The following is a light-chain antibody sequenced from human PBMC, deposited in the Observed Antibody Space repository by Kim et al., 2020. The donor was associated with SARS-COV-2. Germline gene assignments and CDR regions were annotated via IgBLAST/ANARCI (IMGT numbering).Light chain of an antibody. CDR2: LAS. J-gene: IGKJ5*01. V-gene: IGKV3-15*01. CDR1: QSVDTN. CDR3: QQYNQWPPTT. Sequence: SPGERATLSCRASQSVDTNLAWYQQKPGQAPRLLIYLASTRAPGIPARLSGSGSGTEFTLTISSLQSEDFAIYYCQQYNQWPPTTFGQGTRLEI.